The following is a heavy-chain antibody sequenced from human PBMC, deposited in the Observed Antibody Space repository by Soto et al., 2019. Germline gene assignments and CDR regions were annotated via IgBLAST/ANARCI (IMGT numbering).Heavy chain of an antibody. Sequence: SETQSLTCTVSGGSINNNGYFWSWIRQPPGSGLEWIGHIYNSGSTYSNPSLKSRLTISVDTSKNQFSLKLSSVTAADTAVYYWAGGPRGEKEDNGGQGTLATSPQ. CDR1: GGSINNNGYF. D-gene: IGHD3-16*01. CDR3: AGGPRGEKEDN. CDR2: IYNSGST. J-gene: IGHJ4*02. V-gene: IGHV4-30-4*08.